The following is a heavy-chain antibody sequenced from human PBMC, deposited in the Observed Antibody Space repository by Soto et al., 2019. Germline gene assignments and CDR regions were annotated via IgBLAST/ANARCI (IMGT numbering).Heavy chain of an antibody. Sequence: PGESLKISCKGSGYNFSSQWIAWVRQKPGKGLEWMGIVYPGDAETRYSPSFQGQVTMSADKSIDTAYLQWSSLKASDTAIYYCAKSEVLENWGQGTMVTVSS. CDR3: AKSEVLEN. CDR2: VYPGDAET. J-gene: IGHJ3*02. V-gene: IGHV5-51*01. CDR1: GYNFSSQW.